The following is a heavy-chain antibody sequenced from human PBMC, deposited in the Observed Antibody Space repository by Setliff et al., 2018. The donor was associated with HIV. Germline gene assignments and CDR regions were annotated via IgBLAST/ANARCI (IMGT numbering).Heavy chain of an antibody. CDR3: ASGFSAFYHDTSGYYYYY. CDR1: GGSFSGYY. D-gene: IGHD3-22*01. Sequence: SETLSLTCAVYGGSFSGYYWSWIRQPPGKGLEWIGEINHSGSTNYNPSLKSRVTISVDTSKNQFSLKLSSVTAADTAVYYCASGFSAFYHDTSGYYYYYWGQGTLVTVSS. V-gene: IGHV4-34*01. J-gene: IGHJ4*02. CDR2: INHSGST.